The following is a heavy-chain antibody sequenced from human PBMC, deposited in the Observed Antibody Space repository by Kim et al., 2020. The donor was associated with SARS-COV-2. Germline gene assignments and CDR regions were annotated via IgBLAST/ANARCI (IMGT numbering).Heavy chain of an antibody. CDR3: ARNLVGDTDLGP. J-gene: IGHJ5*02. D-gene: IGHD1-26*01. V-gene: IGHV3-30*03. Sequence: GGSLRLSCAASGFTFSSHFMHWVRQAPGKGLEWVALISYEGSTQKYTDSVKGRFTVSRDNSKNTLFLQMNSLRPEDTAVYYCARNLVGDTDLGPWGQGTLFTVSS. CDR1: GFTFSSHF. CDR2: ISYEGSTQ.